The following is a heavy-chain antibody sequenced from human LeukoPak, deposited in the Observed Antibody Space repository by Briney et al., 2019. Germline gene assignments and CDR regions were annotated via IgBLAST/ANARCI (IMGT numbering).Heavy chain of an antibody. Sequence: PGGSLRLSCAASGFNLRTFWIHWIRQDAGGRLVWVSRISPDGSVTTYTASVKGRFAISRDNAKNTLYLEMNSLRADYAAIYYCVSDSGLRSGGDSWGQGTPVTVSS. V-gene: IGHV3-74*01. CDR2: ISPDGSVT. D-gene: IGHD1-26*01. J-gene: IGHJ4*02. CDR1: GFNLRTFW. CDR3: VSDSGLRSGGDS.